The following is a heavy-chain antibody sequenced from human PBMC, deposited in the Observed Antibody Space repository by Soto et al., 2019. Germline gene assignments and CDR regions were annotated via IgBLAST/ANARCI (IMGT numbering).Heavy chain of an antibody. J-gene: IGHJ4*02. Sequence: GGSLRLSCAASGFTFSSYAMHWVRQAPGKGLEWVAVISYDGSNKYYADSVKGRFTISRDNSKNTLYLQMNSLRAEDTAVYYCARYMLIAARPDVYWGQGPLVTVSS. CDR1: GFTFSSYA. V-gene: IGHV3-30-3*01. CDR3: ARYMLIAARPDVY. D-gene: IGHD6-6*01. CDR2: ISYDGSNK.